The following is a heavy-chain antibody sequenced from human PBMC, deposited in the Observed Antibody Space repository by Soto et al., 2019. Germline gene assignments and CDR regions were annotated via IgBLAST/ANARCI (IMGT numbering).Heavy chain of an antibody. CDR2: IRRDGGGT. J-gene: IGHJ4*02. Sequence: PGGSLRLSCAASGFTFDDYTMHWLRQAPGKGLEWVSVIRRDGGGTSYADSVKGRFTISRDNSKNSLYLQMNSLRADDTALYYCVKLRLELLYLDSWGLGALVTVSS. CDR1: GFTFDDYT. D-gene: IGHD1-7*01. CDR3: VKLRLELLYLDS. V-gene: IGHV3-43*01.